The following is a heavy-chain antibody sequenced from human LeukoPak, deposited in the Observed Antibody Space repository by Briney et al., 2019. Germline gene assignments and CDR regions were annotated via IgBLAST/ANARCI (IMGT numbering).Heavy chain of an antibody. Sequence: PGGSLRLSCAASGFSFSIYAMSWVRQAPGKGLEWVSVISDSGYNTYYADSVKGRFTILRDNSKNTLYLQMNSLRAEDTAVYYCAKSPGTTVTTTPLDYWGQGTLVTVSS. CDR3: AKSPGTTVTTTPLDY. CDR2: ISDSGYNT. J-gene: IGHJ4*02. D-gene: IGHD4-17*01. V-gene: IGHV3-23*01. CDR1: GFSFSIYA.